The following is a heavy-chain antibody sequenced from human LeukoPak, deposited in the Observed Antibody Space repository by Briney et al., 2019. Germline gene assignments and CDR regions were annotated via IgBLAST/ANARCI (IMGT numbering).Heavy chain of an antibody. V-gene: IGHV3-21*01. CDR2: ISGTSDYI. D-gene: IGHD1-1*01. Sequence: GGSLRLSCAASGFTFSDYSLNWVRQAPGKGLEWVSSISGTSDYIFYADSGKGRFTISRDCTKNLLFLQMNSLRAEDTAVYYCARGGWKDYFDYWGQGALVTVSS. CDR3: ARGGWKDYFDY. CDR1: GFTFSDYS. J-gene: IGHJ4*02.